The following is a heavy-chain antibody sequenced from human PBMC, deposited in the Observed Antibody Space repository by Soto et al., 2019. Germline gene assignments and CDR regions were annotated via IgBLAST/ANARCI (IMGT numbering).Heavy chain of an antibody. V-gene: IGHV3-23*01. Sequence: GGSLRLSCAASGFTFSSYAMSWVHQAPGKGLEWVSAISGSGGSTYYADSVKGRFTISRDNSKNTLYLQMNSLRAEDTAVYYCAKEALRYFDWLLGELDYWGQGTLVTVSS. CDR3: AKEALRYFDWLLGELDY. CDR2: ISGSGGST. J-gene: IGHJ4*02. CDR1: GFTFSSYA. D-gene: IGHD3-9*01.